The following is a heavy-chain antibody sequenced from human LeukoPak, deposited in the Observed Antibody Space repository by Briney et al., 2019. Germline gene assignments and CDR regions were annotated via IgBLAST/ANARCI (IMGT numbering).Heavy chain of an antibody. D-gene: IGHD3-10*01. CDR2: IYYSGSGSS. Sequence: SGTLSLTCTVSGGSISSSGYYWGWIRQPPGKGLEWIGYIYYSGSGSSYYSPSLKSRVTMSVDTSKNQFSLKLSSVTAADTADYYCARGSHYGSGSQYYYYYYMDVWGKGTTVTVSS. J-gene: IGHJ6*03. CDR1: GGSISSSGYY. CDR3: ARGSHYGSGSQYYYYYYMDV. V-gene: IGHV4-30-4*08.